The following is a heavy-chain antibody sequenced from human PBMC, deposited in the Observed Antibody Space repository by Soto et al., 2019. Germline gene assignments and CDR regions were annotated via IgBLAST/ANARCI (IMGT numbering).Heavy chain of an antibody. J-gene: IGHJ1*01. Sequence: GGSLRLSCTASGFTFGDYAMSWVRQAPGKGLEWVGFIRSKAYGGTTEYAASVKGRFTISRDDSKSIAYLQMNSLKTEDTAVYYCTRGDDNSGPRAEYFHHWGQGTLVTVSS. CDR3: TRGDDNSGPRAEYFHH. CDR2: IRSKAYGGTT. V-gene: IGHV3-49*04. D-gene: IGHD3-22*01. CDR1: GFTFGDYA.